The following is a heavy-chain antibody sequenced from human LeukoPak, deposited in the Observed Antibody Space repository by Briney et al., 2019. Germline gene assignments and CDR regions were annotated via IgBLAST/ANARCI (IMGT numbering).Heavy chain of an antibody. CDR3: ARGRRWLQSFDP. Sequence: PSETLSLTCTVSGGSISSSSYYWGWIRQPPGKGLEWIGSIYYSGSTYYNPSLKSQVTISVDTSKNQFSLKLSSVTAADTAVYYCARGRRWLQSFDPWGQGTLVTVSS. J-gene: IGHJ5*02. V-gene: IGHV4-39*07. D-gene: IGHD5-24*01. CDR2: IYYSGST. CDR1: GGSISSSSYY.